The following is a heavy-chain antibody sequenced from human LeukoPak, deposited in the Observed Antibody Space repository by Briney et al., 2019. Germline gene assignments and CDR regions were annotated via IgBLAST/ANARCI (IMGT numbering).Heavy chain of an antibody. CDR1: GASIGSRGYY. CDR2: INVSGST. Sequence: PSETLSLTCTVSGASIGSRGYYWSWIRQPAGKGLEWIGRINVSGSTKYNPSLKSRVSISVDMSKNQFSLKLSSVTAADTAMYYCARDFRGGYDRGLDYWGQGTLVTVSS. J-gene: IGHJ4*02. D-gene: IGHD5-12*01. CDR3: ARDFRGGYDRGLDY. V-gene: IGHV4-61*02.